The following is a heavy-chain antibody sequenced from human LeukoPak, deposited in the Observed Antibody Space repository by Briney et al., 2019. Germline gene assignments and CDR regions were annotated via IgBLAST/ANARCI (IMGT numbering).Heavy chain of an antibody. D-gene: IGHD6-6*01. V-gene: IGHV1-2*02. CDR1: GYTFTGYN. J-gene: IGHJ4*02. Sequence: ASVKVSCKASGYTFTGYNLHWVRQAPGQGLEWMGWINPNSGGTNYAQKFQGRVTMTRDTSISTAYIDLSRLISDDTAVYYCARGPLSSSSGPADYWGQGTLVTVSS. CDR3: ARGPLSSSSGPADY. CDR2: INPNSGGT.